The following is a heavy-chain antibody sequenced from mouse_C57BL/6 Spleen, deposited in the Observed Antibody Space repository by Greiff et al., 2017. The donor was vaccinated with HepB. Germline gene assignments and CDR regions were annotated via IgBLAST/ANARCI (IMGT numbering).Heavy chain of an antibody. J-gene: IGHJ1*03. V-gene: IGHV1-4*01. D-gene: IGHD4-1*01. CDR1: GYTFTSYT. CDR2: INPSSGYT. Sequence: VQLQQSGAELARPGASVKMSCKASGYTFTSYTMHWVKQRPGQGLEWIGYINPSSGYTKYNQKFKDKATLTADKSSSTAYMQLSSLTSEDSAVYYCARSNWDVYWYFDVWGTGTTVTVSS. CDR3: ARSNWDVYWYFDV.